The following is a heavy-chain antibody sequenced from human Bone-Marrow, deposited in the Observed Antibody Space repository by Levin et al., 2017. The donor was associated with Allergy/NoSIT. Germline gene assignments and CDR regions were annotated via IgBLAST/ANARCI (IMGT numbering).Heavy chain of an antibody. CDR2: ISYDGSNK. Sequence: GGSLRLSCAASGFTFSSYGMHWVRQAPGKGLEWVAVISYDGSNKYYADSVKGRFTISRDNSKNTLYLQMNSLRAEDTAVYYCAKATLNIMVRGVIRYYYYYMDVWGKGTTVTVSS. CDR3: AKATLNIMVRGVIRYYYYYMDV. D-gene: IGHD3-10*01. V-gene: IGHV3-30*18. J-gene: IGHJ6*03. CDR1: GFTFSSYG.